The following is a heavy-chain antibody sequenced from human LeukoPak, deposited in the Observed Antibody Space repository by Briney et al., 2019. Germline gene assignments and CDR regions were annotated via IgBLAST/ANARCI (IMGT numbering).Heavy chain of an antibody. CDR2: IYYSGST. V-gene: IGHV4-59*08. J-gene: IGHJ4*02. D-gene: IGHD5-18*01. Sequence: SETLSLTFSVSGGSMNSYYWSWLRQPPGKGLEGIGYIYYSGSTNYNPSLKSRVTLPVDTTKNQFSLKLSSVTAASTAVYYCARHVWLQPFDYWGQGTLVIVSS. CDR3: ARHVWLQPFDY. CDR1: GGSMNSYY.